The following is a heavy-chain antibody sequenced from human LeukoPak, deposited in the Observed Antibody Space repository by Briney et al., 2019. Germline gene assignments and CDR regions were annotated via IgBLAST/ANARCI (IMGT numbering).Heavy chain of an antibody. Sequence: GGSLRLSCAASGFTFSNYDMHWVRQAPGKGLVWVSRINGDGRSTSYADSVKGRFTISRDNAKNTLYLQMNGLRAEDTAVYYCARDAGYGPDTFHIWGQGTMVTVSS. V-gene: IGHV3-74*01. CDR1: GFTFSNYD. J-gene: IGHJ3*02. CDR3: ARDAGYGPDTFHI. CDR2: INGDGRST. D-gene: IGHD5-12*01.